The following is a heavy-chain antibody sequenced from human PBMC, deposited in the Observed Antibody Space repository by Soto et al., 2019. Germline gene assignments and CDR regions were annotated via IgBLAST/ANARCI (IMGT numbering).Heavy chain of an antibody. CDR2: ISGSGGST. Sequence: PVGSLRLSCGASGFNFRLYPMAWVRQAPGKGLERVSSISGSGGSTFYADSVKGRFTISRDNSKNTLYLQMDTLRAGDSAVYYCAKAHTFRFYYFTGGDYWGQGTLVTVS. CDR3: AKAHTFRFYYFTGGDY. CDR1: GFNFRLYP. J-gene: IGHJ4*02. V-gene: IGHV3-23*01. D-gene: IGHD3-22*01.